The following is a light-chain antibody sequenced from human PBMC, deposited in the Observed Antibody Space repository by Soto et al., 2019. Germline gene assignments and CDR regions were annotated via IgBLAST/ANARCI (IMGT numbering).Light chain of an antibody. V-gene: IGKV3-20*01. CDR3: QQFGSSPGFT. Sequence: EIVLTQSPGTLSLSPGERATLSCRASQSINSRYLAWYQQKPGQAPRLLIYGASSRATGIPDRFSGSGSGTDVTLTIIRLEPEDFAVYYCQQFGSSPGFTFGPGTIVDIK. J-gene: IGKJ3*01. CDR2: GAS. CDR1: QSINSRY.